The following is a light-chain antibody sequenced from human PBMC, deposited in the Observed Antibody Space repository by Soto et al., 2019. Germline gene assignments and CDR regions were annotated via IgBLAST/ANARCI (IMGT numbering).Light chain of an antibody. CDR1: SSDVGGYNY. Sequence: QSALTQPASVSGSPGQSITISCTGTSSDVGGYNYVSWYEQHPGKAPKLMIYDVSNRPSGVSNRFSGSKSGNTAFLTISGLQAEDEAYYYCSSYTSSTSDVFGTGTKLTVL. V-gene: IGLV2-14*01. CDR3: SSYTSSTSDV. CDR2: DVS. J-gene: IGLJ1*01.